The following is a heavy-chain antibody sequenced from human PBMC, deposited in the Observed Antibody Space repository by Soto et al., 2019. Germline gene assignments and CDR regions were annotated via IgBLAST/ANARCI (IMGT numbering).Heavy chain of an antibody. CDR3: AKDRPAHIAAAGSVFDY. J-gene: IGHJ4*02. CDR1: GFTFSSYA. D-gene: IGHD6-13*01. Sequence: PGGSLRLSCAAPGFTFSSYAMSWVRQAPGKGLEWVSAISGSGGSTYYADSVKGRFTISRDNSKNTLYLQMNSLRAEDTAVYYCAKDRPAHIAAAGSVFDYWGQGTLVTVSS. CDR2: ISGSGGST. V-gene: IGHV3-23*01.